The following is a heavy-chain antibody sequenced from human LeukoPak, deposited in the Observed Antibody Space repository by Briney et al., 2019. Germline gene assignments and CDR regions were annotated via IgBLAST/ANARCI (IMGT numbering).Heavy chain of an antibody. CDR2: INHSGST. D-gene: IGHD7-27*01. J-gene: IGHJ5*02. Sequence: KPSETLSLTCTVSGYSISSGYYWGWIRQPPGKGLEWIGEINHSGSTTYNPSLKSRVSISLDTSRNQFSLNLSSVTAADTAVYYCAKLEVGRFDPWGQGTLVTVSS. CDR1: GYSISSGYY. CDR3: AKLEVGRFDP. V-gene: IGHV4-38-2*02.